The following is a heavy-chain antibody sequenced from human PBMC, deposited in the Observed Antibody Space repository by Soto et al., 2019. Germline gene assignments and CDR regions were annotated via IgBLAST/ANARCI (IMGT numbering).Heavy chain of an antibody. Sequence: EVQLVESGGGLVKPGGSLRLSCAASGFTFSSYGMNWVRQAPGKGLEWVSSSSSSSSYIYYANSVKGRFTISRDNAKNSLYLQRNSLRAEDTAVYYCARERGGYGGNVDYWGQGTLVTVSS. CDR1: GFTFSSYG. D-gene: IGHD4-17*01. CDR3: ARERGGYGGNVDY. CDR2: SSSSSSYI. J-gene: IGHJ4*02. V-gene: IGHV3-21*01.